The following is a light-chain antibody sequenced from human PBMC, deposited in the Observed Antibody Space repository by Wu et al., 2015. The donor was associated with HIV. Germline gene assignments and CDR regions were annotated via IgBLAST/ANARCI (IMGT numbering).Light chain of an antibody. CDR1: QSASNW. Sequence: DVQMTQSPSTLSASVGDRVTITCRASQSASNWLAWFQQKPGKAPNLLIYKTSTLESGVPSRFSGSGSGTEFTLTISSLQPDDFGTYYCQQYNTYPLTFGGGTKVEIK. CDR3: QQYNTYPLT. J-gene: IGKJ4*01. CDR2: KTS. V-gene: IGKV1-5*03.